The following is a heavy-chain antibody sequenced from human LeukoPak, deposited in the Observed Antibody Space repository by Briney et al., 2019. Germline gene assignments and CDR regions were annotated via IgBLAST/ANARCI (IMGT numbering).Heavy chain of an antibody. CDR3: ARDRYYDSSGYYY. J-gene: IGHJ4*02. CDR2: IIPIFGTA. Sequence: ASVKVSCKASGGTFSSYAISWVRQAPGQGLEWMGRIIPIFGTANYAQKFQGRVTITTDESTSTAYMELSSLRSEDTAVYYCARDRYYDSSGYYYWGQGTLVTVSS. D-gene: IGHD3-22*01. V-gene: IGHV1-69*05. CDR1: GGTFSSYA.